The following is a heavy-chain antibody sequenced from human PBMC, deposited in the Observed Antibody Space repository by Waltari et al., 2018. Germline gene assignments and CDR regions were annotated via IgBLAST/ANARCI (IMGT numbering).Heavy chain of an antibody. V-gene: IGHV4-34*01. Sequence: QVQLQQWGSGLLKPSETLSLPCAVYGGSLRVSYWSWVSQPPGKGLEWIGEINHSGSTNYNPSLKSRVTISVDTSKNQFSLKLSSVTAADTAVYYCARVRRVAAAGGWFDPWGQGTLVTVSS. CDR3: ARVRRVAAAGGWFDP. CDR2: INHSGST. J-gene: IGHJ5*02. CDR1: GGSLRVSY. D-gene: IGHD6-13*01.